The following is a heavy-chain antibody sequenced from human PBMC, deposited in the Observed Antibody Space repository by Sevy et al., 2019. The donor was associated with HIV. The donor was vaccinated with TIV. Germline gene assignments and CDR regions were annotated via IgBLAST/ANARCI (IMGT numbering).Heavy chain of an antibody. D-gene: IGHD6-13*01. CDR3: AKDLRAAQPQQLVPADY. Sequence: GGSLRLSCAASGFTFSSYGMHWVRQAPGKGLEWVAVISYDGSNKYYADSVKGRFTISRDNSKNTLYLQMNSLRAEDTAVYYCAKDLRAAQPQQLVPADYWGQGTLVTVSS. CDR1: GFTFSSYG. J-gene: IGHJ4*02. V-gene: IGHV3-30*18. CDR2: ISYDGSNK.